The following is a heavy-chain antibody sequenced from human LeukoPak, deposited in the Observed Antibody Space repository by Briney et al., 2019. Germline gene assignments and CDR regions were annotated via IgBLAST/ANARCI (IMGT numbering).Heavy chain of an antibody. CDR3: AREGYSSSWFDYYYGMDV. J-gene: IGHJ6*02. CDR2: INSDGSST. V-gene: IGHV3-74*01. Sequence: GGSLRLSCAASGFTFSSYWMHWVRQAPGKGLVWVSRINSDGSSTSYADSVKGRFTISRDNSKNTLYLQMNSLRAEDTAVYYCAREGYSSSWFDYYYGMDVWGQGTTVTVSS. CDR1: GFTFSSYW. D-gene: IGHD6-13*01.